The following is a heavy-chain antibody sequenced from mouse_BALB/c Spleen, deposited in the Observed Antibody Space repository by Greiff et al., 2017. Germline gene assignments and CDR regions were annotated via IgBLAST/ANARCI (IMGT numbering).Heavy chain of an antibody. CDR3: ARATTATGAY. V-gene: IGHV14-1*02. CDR1: GFNIKDYY. D-gene: IGHD1-2*01. J-gene: IGHJ3*01. Sequence: EVQLQQSGAELVRPGALVKLSCKASGFNIKDYYMHWVKQRPEQGLEWIGWIDPGNGNTIYDPKFQGKASITADTSSNTAYLQLSSLTYEATAVYCCARATTATGAYWGQGTLVTVSA. CDR2: IDPGNGNT.